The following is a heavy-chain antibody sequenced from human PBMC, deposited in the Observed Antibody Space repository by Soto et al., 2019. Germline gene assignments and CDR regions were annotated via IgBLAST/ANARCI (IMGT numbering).Heavy chain of an antibody. CDR2: IYSSGTT. CDR1: GGALSGYY. Sequence: SETLSLTCTVSGGALSGYYWTWIRQPAGKGLEWIGRIYSSGTTKYNPSLQSRVNMSLDTSKNQFSLRLTSVTAADTAVYYCARGQRFSEWFDPWGQGTLVTVS. D-gene: IGHD3-3*01. J-gene: IGHJ5*02. V-gene: IGHV4-4*07. CDR3: ARGQRFSEWFDP.